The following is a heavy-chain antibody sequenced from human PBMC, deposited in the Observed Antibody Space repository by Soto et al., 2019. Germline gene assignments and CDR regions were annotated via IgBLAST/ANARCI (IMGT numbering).Heavy chain of an antibody. CDR1: GGSINSYF. J-gene: IGHJ4*02. V-gene: IGHV4-59*01. CDR3: ARAGTNMVQFDY. D-gene: IGHD3-10*01. CDR2: IYYSGST. Sequence: ASETLSLTCTVSGGSINSYFWIWIRQSPGKGLEWIGHIYYSGSTSYSPSLKSRVSISVDTSKNQFSLEVHSVTAADTAVYYCARAGTNMVQFDYWGQGTLVTVSS.